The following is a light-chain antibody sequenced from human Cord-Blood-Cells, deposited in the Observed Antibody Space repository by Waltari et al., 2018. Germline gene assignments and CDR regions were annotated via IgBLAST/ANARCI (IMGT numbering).Light chain of an antibody. CDR3: SSYTSSSTL. J-gene: IGLJ1*01. Sequence: QSSLTQPAAVAGSPGQSIAISCTGTSSYVGGYNHVSWYQQHPGKAPKLMIYHVSNRPSGVSNRFSGSKSGNTASLTISGLQAEDEADYYCSSYTSSSTLFGTGTKVTVL. CDR1: SSYVGGYNH. V-gene: IGLV2-14*01. CDR2: HVS.